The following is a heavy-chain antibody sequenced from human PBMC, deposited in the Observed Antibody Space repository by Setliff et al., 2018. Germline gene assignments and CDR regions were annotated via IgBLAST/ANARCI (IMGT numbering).Heavy chain of an antibody. CDR3: ARDILLVEGVSVTGCWFDP. Sequence: SVKVSCKASGGTFSSYAISWVRQAPGQGLEWMGGIIPIFGTANYAQKFQGRVTITADESTSTAYMELSSLRSEDTAVYYCARDILLVEGVSVTGCWFDPWGQGALVTVSS. CDR1: GGTFSSYA. CDR2: IIPIFGTA. V-gene: IGHV1-69*13. D-gene: IGHD3-9*01. J-gene: IGHJ5*02.